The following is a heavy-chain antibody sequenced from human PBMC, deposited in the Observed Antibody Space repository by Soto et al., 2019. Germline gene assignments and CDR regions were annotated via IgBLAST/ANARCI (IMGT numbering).Heavy chain of an antibody. CDR1: GFTFSNYA. Sequence: EVQLLESGGGLVQPGGSLRLSCAASGFTFSNYAMSWVRQAPGKGLEWVSSISGGGDSTYSADSVKGRFTISRDNSKSTLYLQMNSLRAEDTAFYYCAKVLGSSGWYSQVGLNDFDYWGQGTLITVSS. J-gene: IGHJ4*02. V-gene: IGHV3-23*01. CDR2: ISGGGDST. CDR3: AKVLGSSGWYSQVGLNDFDY. D-gene: IGHD6-19*01.